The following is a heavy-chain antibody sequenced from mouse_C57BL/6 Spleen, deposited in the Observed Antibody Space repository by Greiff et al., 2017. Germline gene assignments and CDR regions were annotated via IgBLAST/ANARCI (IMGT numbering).Heavy chain of an antibody. CDR3: AREGRYDYAWFAY. Sequence: EVQLQQSGPELVKPGASVKIPCKASGYTFTDYNMDWVKQSHGKSLEWIGDINPNNGGTIYNQKFKGKATLTVDKSSSTAYMELRSLTSEDTAVYYCAREGRYDYAWFAYWGQGTLVTVSA. J-gene: IGHJ3*01. CDR2: INPNNGGT. CDR1: GYTFTDYN. V-gene: IGHV1-18*01. D-gene: IGHD2-4*01.